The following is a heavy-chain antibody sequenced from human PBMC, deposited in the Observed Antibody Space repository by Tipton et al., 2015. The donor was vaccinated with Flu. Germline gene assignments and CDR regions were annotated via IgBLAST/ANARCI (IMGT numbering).Heavy chain of an antibody. J-gene: IGHJ3*01. CDR1: GGSIRNYY. Sequence: LRLSCAASGGSIRNYYWSWIRQPAGKGLEWIGRISHSGSTNYNASLNGRVTMSVDPSKGQLSLRLSSATAADTAKYYCARDLRGYSGYMGGDAFDVWGQGTMVTVSS. CDR3: ARDLRGYSGYMGGDAFDV. V-gene: IGHV4-4*07. D-gene: IGHD5-12*01. CDR2: ISHSGST.